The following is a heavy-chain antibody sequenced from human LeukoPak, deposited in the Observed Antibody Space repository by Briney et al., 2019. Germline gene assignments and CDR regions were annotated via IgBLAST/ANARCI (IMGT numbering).Heavy chain of an antibody. J-gene: IGHJ3*02. CDR1: GFNFNNYW. CDR3: AKGGFLEWLYEAFDI. D-gene: IGHD3-3*01. CDR2: IKDDGSEE. V-gene: IGHV3-7*03. Sequence: AGGSLRLSCAASGFNFNNYWMSWLRQAPGKGLEWVANIKDDGSEEYYVDSVKGRFTISRDNSKNTLYLQMNSLRAEDTAVYYCAKGGFLEWLYEAFDIWGQGTMVTVSS.